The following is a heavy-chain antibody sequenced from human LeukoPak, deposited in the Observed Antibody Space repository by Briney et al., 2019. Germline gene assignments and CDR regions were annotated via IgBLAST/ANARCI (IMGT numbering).Heavy chain of an antibody. CDR1: GGSISSSSYY. Sequence: PSETLSLTCTVSGGSISSSSYYWGWIRQPPGKGLEWIGSIYYSGSTYYNPSLKSRVTISVDTSKNQFSLKLSSVTAADTAVYYCAGPIVVVPAAPITMVRGGAFDIWGQGTMVTVSS. D-gene: IGHD2-2*01. V-gene: IGHV4-39*07. J-gene: IGHJ3*02. CDR2: IYYSGST. CDR3: AGPIVVVPAAPITMVRGGAFDI.